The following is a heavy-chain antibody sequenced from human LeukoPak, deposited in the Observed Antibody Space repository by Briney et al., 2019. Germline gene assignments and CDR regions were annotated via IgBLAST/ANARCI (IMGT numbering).Heavy chain of an antibody. J-gene: IGHJ4*02. V-gene: IGHV3-74*01. CDR2: IYTDGSRT. CDR1: GFTFSGYW. CDR3: VRERYSSGDY. D-gene: IGHD6-19*01. Sequence: EPGGSLRLSCAASGFTFSGYWMHWVRQAPGRGLVWVSRIYTDGSRTNYADSVWGRFTISRDNAKNTLYLQLDSLRAEDTAVYYCVRERYSSGDYWGQGTLVTVSS.